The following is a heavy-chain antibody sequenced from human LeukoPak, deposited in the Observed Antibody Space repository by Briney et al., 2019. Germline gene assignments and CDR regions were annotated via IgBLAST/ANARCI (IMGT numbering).Heavy chain of an antibody. CDR1: GYTFTSYY. CDR2: INPSGGST. J-gene: IGHJ4*02. V-gene: IGHV1-46*01. CDR3: ARVRGGNYYFDY. Sequence: ASVKVSCKASGYTFTSYYMHWVRQARGQGLEWMGIINPSGGSTSYAQKFQGRVTMTRDTSATTVYMELSSLRSEDTAVYYCARVRGGNYYFDYWGQGTLVTVSS. D-gene: IGHD4-23*01.